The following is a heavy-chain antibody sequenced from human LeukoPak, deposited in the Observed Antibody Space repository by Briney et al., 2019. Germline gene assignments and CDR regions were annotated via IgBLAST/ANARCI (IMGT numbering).Heavy chain of an antibody. J-gene: IGHJ4*02. Sequence: SETLSLTCTVSGGSISSSSYSWGRIRQPPGKGLEWIGSIYYSGSTYYNPPLKSRVTISVDTSKNQSSLKLSSVTAADTAVYYCARQKSGVCSSTSCYQTHFDYWGQGTLVTVSS. CDR1: GGSISSSSYS. V-gene: IGHV4-39*01. CDR3: ARQKSGVCSSTSCYQTHFDY. D-gene: IGHD2-2*01. CDR2: IYYSGST.